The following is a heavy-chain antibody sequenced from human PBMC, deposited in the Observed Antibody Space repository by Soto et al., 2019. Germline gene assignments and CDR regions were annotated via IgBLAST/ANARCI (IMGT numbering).Heavy chain of an antibody. V-gene: IGHV1-18*01. CDR3: ARLGIAVAGPPFVWFDP. CDR2: ISAYNGNT. Sequence: AAVKVSCKASGYTFTSYGISWVRQAPGQGLEWMGWISAYNGNTNYAQKLQGRVTMTTDTSTSTAYMELRSLRSDDTAVYYCARLGIAVAGPPFVWFDPWGQGTLVTVSS. CDR1: GYTFTSYG. D-gene: IGHD6-19*01. J-gene: IGHJ5*02.